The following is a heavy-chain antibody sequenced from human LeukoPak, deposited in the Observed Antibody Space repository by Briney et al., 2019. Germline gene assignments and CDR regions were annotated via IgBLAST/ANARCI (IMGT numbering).Heavy chain of an antibody. CDR3: ARGGSIAARGGHMDV. Sequence: SVKVSCKAYGGTFSSYAISWVRQAPGRGLEWIGGIIPICGTANYAQKFQGRVTITADESTSTAYMELSSLRSEDAAVYYCARGGSIAARGGHMDVWGKGTTVTVSS. J-gene: IGHJ6*03. CDR2: IIPICGTA. CDR1: GGTFSSYA. V-gene: IGHV1-69*19. D-gene: IGHD6-6*01.